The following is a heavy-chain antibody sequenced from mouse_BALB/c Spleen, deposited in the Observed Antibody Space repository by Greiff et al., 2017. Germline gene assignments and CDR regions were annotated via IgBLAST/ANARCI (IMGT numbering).Heavy chain of an antibody. J-gene: IGHJ3*01. V-gene: IGHV5-6-5*01. Sequence: EVKVVESGGGLVKPGGSLKLSCAASGFTFSSYAMSWVRQTPEKRLEWVASISSGGSTYYPDSVKGRFTISRDNARNILYLQMSSLRSEDTAMYYCARGRGYDGAYWGQGTLVTVSA. CDR3: ARGRGYDGAY. D-gene: IGHD2-2*01. CDR2: ISSGGST. CDR1: GFTFSSYA.